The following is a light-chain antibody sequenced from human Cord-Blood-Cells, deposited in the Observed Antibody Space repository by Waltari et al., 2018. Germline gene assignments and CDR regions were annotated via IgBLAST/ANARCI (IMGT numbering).Light chain of an antibody. Sequence: EIVLTQSPATLSLSPGERATLSCRASQSVSSYLAWYQQKPGQAPRLLIYDASNRATGIPARFSCSGSGTDFTLTISSLEPEDFVVYYCQQRSNWLTFGGGTKVEIK. J-gene: IGKJ4*01. V-gene: IGKV3-11*01. CDR1: QSVSSY. CDR3: QQRSNWLT. CDR2: DAS.